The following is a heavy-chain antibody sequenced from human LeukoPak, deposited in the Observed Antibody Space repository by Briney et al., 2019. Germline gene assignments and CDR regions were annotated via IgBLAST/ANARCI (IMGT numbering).Heavy chain of an antibody. J-gene: IGHJ4*02. Sequence: PGGSLRLSCAASGFTFSSYSMNWVRQAPGKGLEWVSSISSSSSYIYYADSVKGRFTISRDNSKNTLYLQMNSLRAEDTAVYYCAKEPRAYCGGDCYSLFDYWGQGTLVTVSS. CDR2: ISSSSSYI. D-gene: IGHD2-21*01. V-gene: IGHV3-21*01. CDR1: GFTFSSYS. CDR3: AKEPRAYCGGDCYSLFDY.